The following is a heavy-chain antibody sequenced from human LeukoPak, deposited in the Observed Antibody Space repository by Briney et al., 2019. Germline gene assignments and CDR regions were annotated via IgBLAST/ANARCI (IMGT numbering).Heavy chain of an antibody. Sequence: ASVKVSCKASGYTFTSYDINWVRQATGQGLEWMGWMNPNSGNTGYAQKFQGRVTMTRNTSISTAYMELSSPRSEDTAVYYCARGPSRGTMVRGVTKPYYFDYWGQGTLVTVSS. D-gene: IGHD3-10*01. CDR2: MNPNSGNT. V-gene: IGHV1-8*01. J-gene: IGHJ4*02. CDR1: GYTFTSYD. CDR3: ARGPSRGTMVRGVTKPYYFDY.